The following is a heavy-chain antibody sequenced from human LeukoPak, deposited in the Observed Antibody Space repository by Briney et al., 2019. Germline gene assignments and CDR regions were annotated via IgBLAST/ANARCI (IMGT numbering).Heavy chain of an antibody. J-gene: IGHJ3*01. D-gene: IGHD3-22*01. CDR3: ARDFGDDRRAFDV. CDR1: GFTFSNYW. CDR2: INTDGSST. V-gene: IGHV3-74*01. Sequence: GGPLRLSCAGFGFTFSNYWIHWVRQAPGKGLVWVSRINTDGSSTIYADSVKGRFTISRDNAKNTLYLQMNSLRAEDAALYYCARDFGDDRRAFDVWGQGTMVTVSS.